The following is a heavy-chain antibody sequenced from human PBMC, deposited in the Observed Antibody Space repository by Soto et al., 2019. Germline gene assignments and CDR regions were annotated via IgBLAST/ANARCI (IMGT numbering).Heavy chain of an antibody. Sequence: QVQLQESGPRLVSPSQTLSLTCTVSGGSISSAAYCWSWIRQSPDKGLEWIGHIYDGGTTYSTPSPTVXXTXSXAPSETQFSLKLSSVSAADTAVYYCASGPSGDKIDYWGQGIQVTVSS. J-gene: IGHJ4*02. CDR3: ASGPSGDKIDY. CDR2: IYDGGTT. D-gene: IGHD7-27*01. V-gene: IGHV4-30-4*01. CDR1: GGSISSAAYC.